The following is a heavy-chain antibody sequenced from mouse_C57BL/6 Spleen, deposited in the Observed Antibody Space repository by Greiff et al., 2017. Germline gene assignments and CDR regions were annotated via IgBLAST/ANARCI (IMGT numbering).Heavy chain of an antibody. CDR1: GYTFTSYW. J-gene: IGHJ3*01. V-gene: IGHV1-50*01. CDR2: IDPSDSYT. Sequence: QVQLQQPGAELVKPGASVKLSCKASGYTFTSYWMQWVKQRPGQGLEWIGEIDPSDSYTNYTQKFKGKATLTVDPSSSPAYMQLGSLTSEDSAVYYCARKRDSWFAYWAQGTLVTVSA. CDR3: ARKRDSWFAY.